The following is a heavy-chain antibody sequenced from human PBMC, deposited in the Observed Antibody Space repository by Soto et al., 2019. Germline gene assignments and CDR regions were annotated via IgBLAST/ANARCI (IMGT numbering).Heavy chain of an antibody. J-gene: IGHJ4*01. CDR1: GFTFRSYN. V-gene: IGHV3-48*02. D-gene: IGHD5-12*01. CDR2: ISSSSSTI. CDR3: ARGGTIAVTTIGDY. Sequence: DVQLVESGGGLVQPGGSLRLSCAASGFTFRSYNMNWVRQAPGKWLDWLSYISSSSSTIYYADSVKGRFTISRDNAKNSLYLQMNSLRDDDTAMYYCARGGTIAVTTIGDYWGQGTLVTVSS.